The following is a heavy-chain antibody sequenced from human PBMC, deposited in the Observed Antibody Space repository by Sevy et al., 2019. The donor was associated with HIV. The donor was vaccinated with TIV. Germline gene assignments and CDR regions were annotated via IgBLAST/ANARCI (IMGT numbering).Heavy chain of an antibody. V-gene: IGHV3-33*01. CDR3: ARDKDYSNYLPDY. CDR2: IWYDGSNK. CDR1: GFTFSSHG. J-gene: IGHJ4*02. Sequence: GGSLRLSCAASGFTFSSHGMHWVRQAPGKGLEWVAVIWYDGSNKYYADSVKGRFTISRDNSKSTRFLQINSLRAEYTAVYFCARDKDYSNYLPDYWGQGTLVTVSS. D-gene: IGHD4-4*01.